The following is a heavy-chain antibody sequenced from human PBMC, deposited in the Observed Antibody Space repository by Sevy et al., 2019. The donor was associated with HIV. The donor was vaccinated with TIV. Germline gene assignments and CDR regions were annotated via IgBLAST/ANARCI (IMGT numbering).Heavy chain of an antibody. CDR1: GFTFSYYD. D-gene: IGHD3-10*01. CDR2: ISSGSSYI. Sequence: GGSLRLSCEASGFTFSYYDLSWDRQAPGKGLEWVSSISSGSSYIFYADSVKGRFTISRDNAKNSLCLQMNSLRADDTAVYYCAKDGAYYGSDGMDVWGQGATVTVSS. J-gene: IGHJ6*02. V-gene: IGHV3-21*01. CDR3: AKDGAYYGSDGMDV.